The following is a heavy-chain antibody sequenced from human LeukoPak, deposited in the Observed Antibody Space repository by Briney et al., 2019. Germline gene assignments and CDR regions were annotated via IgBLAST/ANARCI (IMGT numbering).Heavy chain of an antibody. J-gene: IGHJ4*02. CDR2: INWYGGST. CDR3: ASIAVAERPPFDY. CDR1: GFTFDDYG. V-gene: IGHV3-20*04. Sequence: GGSLRLSCAASGFTFDDYGMSWVRQAPGKGRGWVSGINWYGGSTGYADSVKGRFTISRDNAKNSLYLHMNSLRAEDTALYYCASIAVAERPPFDYWGQGTLVTVSS. D-gene: IGHD6-19*01.